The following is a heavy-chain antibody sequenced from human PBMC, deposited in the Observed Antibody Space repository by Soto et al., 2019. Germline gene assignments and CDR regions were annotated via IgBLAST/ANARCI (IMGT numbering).Heavy chain of an antibody. CDR1: GGTFSSYA. D-gene: IGHD5-12*01. V-gene: IGHV1-69*01. J-gene: IGHJ6*02. CDR2: IIPIFGTA. CDR3: ARENIVATIRNYYYYYGMDV. Sequence: QVQLVQSGAEVKKPGSSVKVSCKASGGTFSSYAISWVRQAPGQGLEWMGGIIPIFGTANYAQKFQGRVTITADESTSTAYMGLSSLRSEDTAVYYCARENIVATIRNYYYYYGMDVWGQGTTVTVSS.